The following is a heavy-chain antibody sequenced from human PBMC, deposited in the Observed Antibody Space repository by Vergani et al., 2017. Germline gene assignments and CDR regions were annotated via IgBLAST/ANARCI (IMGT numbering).Heavy chain of an antibody. J-gene: IGHJ4*02. CDR2: IIPIFGTA. CDR1: VGTFSSYA. D-gene: IGHD3-16*02. V-gene: IGHV1-69*01. Sequence: QVQLVQSGAEVKKPGSSVKVSCKASVGTFSSYAISWVRQAPGQGLEWMGGIIPIFGTANYAQKFQGRVTITADESTSTAYMELSSLRSEDTAVYYCASGIEGELSFPFDYWGQGTLVTVSS. CDR3: ASGIEGELSFPFDY.